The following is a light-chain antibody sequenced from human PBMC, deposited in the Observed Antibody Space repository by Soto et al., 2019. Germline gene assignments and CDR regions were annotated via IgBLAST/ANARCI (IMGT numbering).Light chain of an antibody. CDR3: QHSRT. J-gene: IGKJ1*01. CDR2: KAS. Sequence: DIQMIQSPSTLSASIGDRVTITCRASQSFATWLAWYQQKPGKAPRLLIYKASSLQSGVPSRFSGSASGTEFTLTVSSLQPDDFATYDCQHSRTFGQGTKVEIK. CDR1: QSFATW. V-gene: IGKV1-5*03.